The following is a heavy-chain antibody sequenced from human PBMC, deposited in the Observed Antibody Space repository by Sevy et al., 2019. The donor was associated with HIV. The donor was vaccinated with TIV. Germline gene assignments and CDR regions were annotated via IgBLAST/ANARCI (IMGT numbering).Heavy chain of an antibody. CDR1: GFTFSTYW. D-gene: IGHD2-2*01. CDR2: IKKDGSEK. CDR3: ARDCSSTSCLWGLDV. V-gene: IGHV3-7*03. Sequence: GGSLRLSCAASGFTFSTYWMSWVRQAPGKGLEWVANIKKDGSEKYYEDSVKGRFTISRHNAKNSLYLQMNSLRVEDTALYYCARDCSSTSCLWGLDVWGQGTSVTVSS. J-gene: IGHJ6*02.